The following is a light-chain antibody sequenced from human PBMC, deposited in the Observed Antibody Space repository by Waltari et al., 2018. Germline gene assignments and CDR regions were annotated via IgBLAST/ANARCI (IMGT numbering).Light chain of an antibody. CDR2: DVT. CDR1: NNDVGASKF. V-gene: IGLV2-14*03. CDR3: CSFTATHTLL. Sequence: QSALTQPASVSGSPGQSITISCTGTNNDVGASKFVSWYQPHPGRAPQLIIYDVTERPSGISYRFSGSQSANTASLTISGLLPEDEAIYYCCSFTATHTLLFGGGTTVTVL. J-gene: IGLJ2*01.